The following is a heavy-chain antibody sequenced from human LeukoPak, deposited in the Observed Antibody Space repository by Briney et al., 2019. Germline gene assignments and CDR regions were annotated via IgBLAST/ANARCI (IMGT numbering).Heavy chain of an antibody. V-gene: IGHV3-66*01. CDR3: ARDQGGARYRY. D-gene: IGHD3-16*01. J-gene: IGHJ4*02. CDR2: IYSGGST. CDR1: GFTVSSNY. Sequence: GGSLRLSCAASGFTVSSNYMSWVRQAPGKGLEWVSVIYSGGSTYYADSVKGRFTISRDNSKNTLYLQMNSQRAEDTAVYYCARDQGGARYRYWGQGTLVTVSS.